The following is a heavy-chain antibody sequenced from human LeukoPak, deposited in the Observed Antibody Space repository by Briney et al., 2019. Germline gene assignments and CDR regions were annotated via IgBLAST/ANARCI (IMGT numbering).Heavy chain of an antibody. J-gene: IGHJ6*02. V-gene: IGHV3-23*01. Sequence: GGSLRLSCAASGFTFSSYAMSWVRQAPGEGLEWVSAISGSGGSTYYADSVKGRFTISRDNSKNTLYLQMNSLRAEDTAVYYCAKSVVPAAMGLDYYGMDVWGQGTTVTVSS. CDR2: ISGSGGST. CDR1: GFTFSSYA. D-gene: IGHD2-2*01. CDR3: AKSVVPAAMGLDYYGMDV.